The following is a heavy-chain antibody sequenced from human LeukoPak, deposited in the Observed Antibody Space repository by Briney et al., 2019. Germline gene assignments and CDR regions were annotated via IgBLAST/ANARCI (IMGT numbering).Heavy chain of an antibody. D-gene: IGHD5-24*01. CDR3: ARGGATSGWPQFGMDAFEI. CDR1: GGSISSGSYY. V-gene: IGHV4-61*02. Sequence: PSDTLSLTCTVSGGSISSGSYYWSWIRQPAGKGLEWFGRIYTSGSSNYNPSLKSRLTISVDTSKNQFSLKLTSVTAADTAVYYCARGGATSGWPQFGMDAFEIWGQGTMVTVSS. CDR2: IYTSGSS. J-gene: IGHJ3*02.